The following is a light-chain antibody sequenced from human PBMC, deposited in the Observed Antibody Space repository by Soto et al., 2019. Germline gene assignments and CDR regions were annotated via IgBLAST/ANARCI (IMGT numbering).Light chain of an antibody. J-gene: IGKJ2*01. CDR2: SAS. CDR1: QSISTY. V-gene: IGKV1-39*01. Sequence: DIPMTQSPSSLSEFVGDRVTITCRASQSISTYVSWYQQKPGKAPKLLIYSASRLQSGVSSRFSGSGSGTEFTLTINSLQPEDFATYYCQQSYNTPYTFGHGTKRESK. CDR3: QQSYNTPYT.